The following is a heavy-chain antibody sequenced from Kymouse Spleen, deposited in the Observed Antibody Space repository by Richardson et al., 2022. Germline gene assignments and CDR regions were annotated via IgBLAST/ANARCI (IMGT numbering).Heavy chain of an antibody. Sequence: QVQLVESGGGVVQPGRSLRLSCAASGFTFSSYGMHWVRQAPGKGLEWVAVISYDGSNKYYADSVKGRFTISRDNSKNTLYLQMNSLRAEDTAVYYCAKTGSGSYSPDYWGQGTLVTVSS. V-gene: IGHV3-30*18. D-gene: IGHD3-10*01. J-gene: IGHJ4*02. CDR3: AKTGSGSYSPDY. CDR2: ISYDGSNK. CDR1: GFTFSSYG.